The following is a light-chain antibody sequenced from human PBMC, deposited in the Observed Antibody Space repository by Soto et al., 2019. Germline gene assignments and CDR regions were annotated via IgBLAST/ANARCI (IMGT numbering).Light chain of an antibody. V-gene: IGKV1-5*01. CDR3: QEYNSYSGT. CDR2: DAS. Sequence: DIQMTQSPSTLSASVGDRVTITCRASQSLGIWLAWHQQKPGEAPKLLIYDASTLKSGVPSRFSGSGSGTKFTLTISSLQPDDFATYYCQEYNSYSGTFGQGTKVDIK. CDR1: QSLGIW. J-gene: IGKJ1*01.